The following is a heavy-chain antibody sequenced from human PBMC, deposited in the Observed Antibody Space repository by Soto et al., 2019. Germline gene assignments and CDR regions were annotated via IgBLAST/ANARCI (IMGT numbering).Heavy chain of an antibody. Sequence: GGSLRLSCAACVDTVSGFGVHWVRKDPKKGQVWVSCIHNDGRGARYADSVKGRFTNSRDNARNTLYLQMNSLTAVDTAVYYCARDFPHNWFDSWGQGALVTVFS. CDR1: VDTVSGFG. J-gene: IGHJ5*01. CDR3: ARDFPHNWFDS. V-gene: IGHV3-74*01. CDR2: IHNDGRGA.